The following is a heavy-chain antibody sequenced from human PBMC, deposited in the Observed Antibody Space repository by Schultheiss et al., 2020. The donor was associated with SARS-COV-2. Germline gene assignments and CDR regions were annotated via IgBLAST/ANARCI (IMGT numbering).Heavy chain of an antibody. V-gene: IGHV3-9*01. CDR2: ISWNSGSI. Sequence: GGSLRLSCAASGFTFDDYAMHWVRQAPGKGLEWVSGISWNSGSIGYADSVKGRFTISRDNSKNTLYLQMNSLRAEDTAVYYCAKTPGPSTVTPPDYWGQGTLVTVSS. CDR3: AKTPGPSTVTPPDY. CDR1: GFTFDDYA. J-gene: IGHJ4*02. D-gene: IGHD4-17*01.